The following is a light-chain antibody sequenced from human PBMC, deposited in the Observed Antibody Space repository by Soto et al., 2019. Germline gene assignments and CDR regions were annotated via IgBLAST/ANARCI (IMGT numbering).Light chain of an antibody. CDR3: SSYAGSYRV. CDR2: EVT. CDR1: SNDVGGYNY. V-gene: IGLV2-8*01. Sequence: QSALTQPPSTSGSPGQSVTISCTGTSNDVGGYNYVSWYQQHPGKAPKLMIYEVTKRPSGVPDRFSGSKSGNTASLTVPGLQAEDEADYYCSSYAGSYRVFGTGTKLTVL. J-gene: IGLJ1*01.